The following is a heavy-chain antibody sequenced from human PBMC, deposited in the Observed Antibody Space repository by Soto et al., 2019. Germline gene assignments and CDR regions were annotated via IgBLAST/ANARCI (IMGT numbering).Heavy chain of an antibody. V-gene: IGHV3-23*01. Sequence: GGSLRLSCAASGFTFSSYAMSWVRQAPGKGLEWVSAISGSGGSTYYADSVKGRFTISRDNSKNTLYLQMNSLRAEDTAVYYCAKDGMPWYYDSSGYPYYFDYWGQGTLVTVSS. CDR1: GFTFSSYA. D-gene: IGHD3-22*01. CDR3: AKDGMPWYYDSSGYPYYFDY. CDR2: ISGSGGST. J-gene: IGHJ4*02.